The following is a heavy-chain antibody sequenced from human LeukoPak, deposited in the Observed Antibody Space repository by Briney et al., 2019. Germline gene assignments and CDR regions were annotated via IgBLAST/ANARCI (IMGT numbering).Heavy chain of an antibody. Sequence: SGGSLRLSCAASGFTFNNYAMNWVRQAPGKGLEWVSTLSTGGGSAYYADSVKGRFTISRDNSKNTLYLQMNSLRAEDTAVYYCAKGGVLRFYAFDIWGQGTMVTVSS. CDR3: AKGGVLRFYAFDI. CDR2: LSTGGGSA. CDR1: GFTFNNYA. V-gene: IGHV3-23*01. J-gene: IGHJ3*02. D-gene: IGHD3-3*01.